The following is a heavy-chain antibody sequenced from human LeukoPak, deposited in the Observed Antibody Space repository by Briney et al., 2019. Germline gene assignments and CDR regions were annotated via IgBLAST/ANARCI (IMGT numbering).Heavy chain of an antibody. J-gene: IGHJ4*02. D-gene: IGHD6-13*01. Sequence: GGSLRLSCAASGFTFSSYAMTWVRQAPGKGLEWVSTVSGGGGSTYYADSVKGRFTISRDNSKNTLYLQMNSLRAEDTAVYYCAKAIAVAEGYFDYWGQGTLVTVSS. V-gene: IGHV3-23*01. CDR1: GFTFSSYA. CDR2: VSGGGGST. CDR3: AKAIAVAEGYFDY.